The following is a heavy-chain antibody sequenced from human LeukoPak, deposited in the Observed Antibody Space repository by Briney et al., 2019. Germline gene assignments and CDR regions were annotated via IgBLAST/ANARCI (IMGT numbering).Heavy chain of an antibody. D-gene: IGHD4/OR15-4a*01. CDR3: ARDRAPLTTTAVGFDP. CDR2: TNPSGGST. J-gene: IGHJ5*02. V-gene: IGHV1-46*01. Sequence: ASVKVSCKASGYTLTTYYMHWVRQAPGQGLEWMGITNPSGGSTTYAQKFQGRVTMTRDTSTSTVYMELNNLRSEDTAVYYCARDRAPLTTTAVGFDPWGQGTLVTVSS. CDR1: GYTLTTYY.